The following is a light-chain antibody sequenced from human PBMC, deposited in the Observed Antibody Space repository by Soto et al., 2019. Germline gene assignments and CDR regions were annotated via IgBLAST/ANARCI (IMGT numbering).Light chain of an antibody. J-gene: IGKJ5*01. CDR3: HQYNDWPPIT. CDR2: YAS. CDR1: QSVSNN. Sequence: EIMMTQSPVTLSVSPGERATLSCRASQSVSNNLAWYQQKPGQAPRLLIYYASTRATGIPARFSGSGSGTEFTLTISSLHSEDFALYYCHQYNDWPPITFGQGTRLEIK. V-gene: IGKV3-15*01.